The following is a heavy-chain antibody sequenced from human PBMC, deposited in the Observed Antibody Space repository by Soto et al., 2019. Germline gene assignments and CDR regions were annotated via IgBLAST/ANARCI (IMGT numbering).Heavy chain of an antibody. CDR3: AKERLGRGADS. Sequence: EVQLLESGGGLVQPGGSLRLSCAASGFTFSNYAMSWVRQTPGKGLEWVSTISGGGGNTYYPDSVTGRFTISRDNSRDAVYLPMNTLRAEDTAIYYCAKERLGRGADSWGQGALVTVTS. CDR2: ISGGGGNT. V-gene: IGHV3-23*01. J-gene: IGHJ4*02. CDR1: GFTFSNYA.